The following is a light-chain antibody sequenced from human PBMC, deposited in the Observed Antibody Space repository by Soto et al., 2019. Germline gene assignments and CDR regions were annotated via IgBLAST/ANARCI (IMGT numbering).Light chain of an antibody. Sequence: EIVMTQSPVTLSVSPGERATLSCRAGQSVSSNLAWYQQKPGQAPRLLIYGASTRATGIPARFTGSGSGTEFTLTITRLEPEDFAVYYCQQYGGSVPWTFGQGTMVDIK. V-gene: IGKV3-15*01. CDR1: QSVSSN. J-gene: IGKJ1*01. CDR2: GAS. CDR3: QQYGGSVPWT.